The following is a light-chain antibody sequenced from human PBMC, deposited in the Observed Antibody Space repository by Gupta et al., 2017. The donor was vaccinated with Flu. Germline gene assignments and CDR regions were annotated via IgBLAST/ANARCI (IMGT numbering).Light chain of an antibody. V-gene: IGLV2-14*01. CDR2: DVS. CDR1: SSHVGRSDY. Sequence: QSALTQPASVSGSPGQSLPLSCPGTSSHVGRSDYVAWYRQDPGKAPKLVIYDVSNRPSGVASRFSGSKSGNTASLTIAGLQAEDETDYYCSSYTSSSTFYVFGSGTKVTVL. J-gene: IGLJ1*01. CDR3: SSYTSSSTFYV.